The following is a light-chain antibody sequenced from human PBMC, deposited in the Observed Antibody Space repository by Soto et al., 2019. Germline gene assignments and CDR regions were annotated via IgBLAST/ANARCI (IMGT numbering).Light chain of an antibody. CDR3: QQYYSTLTWT. J-gene: IGKJ1*01. CDR1: QSVLYSSNNKNY. Sequence: DIVMTQSPDSLAVSLGERATINCKSSQSVLYSSNNKNYLAWYQQKPGQPPKLLIYWASTRESGVPDRFSGSGSGTDLTRAISSLQAEDVAVYYCQQYYSTLTWTFGQGTKVEIK. V-gene: IGKV4-1*01. CDR2: WAS.